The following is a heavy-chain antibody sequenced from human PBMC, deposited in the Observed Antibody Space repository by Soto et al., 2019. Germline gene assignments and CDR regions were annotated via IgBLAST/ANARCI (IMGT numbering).Heavy chain of an antibody. CDR2: ITDSGDNT. CDR1: GFTFSSYA. J-gene: IGHJ4*02. CDR3: ARDLGYSYGYWVVY. Sequence: GGSLRLSCAASGFTFSSYAMSWVRQAPGKGLEWVSAITDSGDNTYYAASVKGRFTISRDNSKDTLYLQMNSLRADDTAVYYCARDLGYSYGYWVVYWVQGTLVTVSA. V-gene: IGHV3-23*01. D-gene: IGHD5-18*01.